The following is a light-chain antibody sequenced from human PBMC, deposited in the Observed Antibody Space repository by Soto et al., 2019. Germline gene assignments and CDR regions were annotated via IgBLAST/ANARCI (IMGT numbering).Light chain of an antibody. CDR3: QPRSDSLT. CDR1: QSAGSY. V-gene: IGKV3-11*01. J-gene: IGKJ4*01. Sequence: EIVLTQSPATLSLSPGEGATLSCRASQSAGSYLAWYQQKPGQAPRLLIYDTYNKATGIPARFSGSGSGTDFTLTSSSLESEDFAVYYCQPRSDSLTFGGVTKVEIK. CDR2: DTY.